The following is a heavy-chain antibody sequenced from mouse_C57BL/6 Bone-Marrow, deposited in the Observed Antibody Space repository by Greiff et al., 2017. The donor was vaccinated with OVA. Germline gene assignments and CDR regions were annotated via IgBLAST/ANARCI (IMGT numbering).Heavy chain of an antibody. J-gene: IGHJ4*01. CDR1: GFTFSDYG. V-gene: IGHV5-15*01. CDR3: ARHGDY. CDR2: ISNLAYSI. Sequence: EVKVIESGGGLVQPGGSLKLSCAASGFTFSDYGMAWVRQAPRKGPEWVAFISNLAYSIYYADTVTGRFTISRENAKNTLYLEMSSLRSEDTAMYYCARHGDYWGQGTSVTVSS.